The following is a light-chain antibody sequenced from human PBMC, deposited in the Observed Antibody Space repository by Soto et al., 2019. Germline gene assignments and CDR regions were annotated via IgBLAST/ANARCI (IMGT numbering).Light chain of an antibody. J-gene: IGLJ2*01. V-gene: IGLV6-57*01. Sequence: NFMLTQPHSVSKSPGKTVTISCTRSSGNIVSNYVQWYQQRPGSSPTTVIYEDDDRPSGVPDRFSGSIDTSSNSASLTISGLKTEDEADYYCQSYDADILIFGGGTKVTVL. CDR3: QSYDADILI. CDR1: SGNIVSNY. CDR2: EDD.